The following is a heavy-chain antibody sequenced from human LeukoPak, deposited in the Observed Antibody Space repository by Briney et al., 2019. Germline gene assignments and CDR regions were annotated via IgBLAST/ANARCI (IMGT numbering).Heavy chain of an antibody. CDR2: ISGSGGST. Sequence: GGSLRLSCAASGFTFSNYAVSWVRQAPGKGLEWVAVISGSGGSTYYADSVKGRFTISRDNSKNTLYLQMNTLRAEDTAIYYCARDRYRSGCMDVWGQGTTVTVS. V-gene: IGHV3-23*01. CDR3: ARDRYRSGCMDV. J-gene: IGHJ6*02. D-gene: IGHD6-19*01. CDR1: GFTFSNYA.